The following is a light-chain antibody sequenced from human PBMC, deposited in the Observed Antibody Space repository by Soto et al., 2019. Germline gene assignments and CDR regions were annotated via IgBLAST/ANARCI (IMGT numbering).Light chain of an antibody. CDR2: DVS. CDR3: SSYTGGYTRYL. V-gene: IGLV2-14*01. Sequence: QSALTQPASVSGSTGQPITISCTGTSSDVVDYNYVSWYPQHPGKAPKLILYDVSNRPSGVYNRLSGSKSDNTAALTISGLQADDEADYYCSSYTGGYTRYLFATGTKLTVL. CDR1: SSDVVDYNY. J-gene: IGLJ1*01.